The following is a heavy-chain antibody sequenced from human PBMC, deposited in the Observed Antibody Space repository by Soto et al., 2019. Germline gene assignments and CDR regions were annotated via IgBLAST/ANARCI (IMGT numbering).Heavy chain of an antibody. CDR3: TRCESLYDRTKGDY. CDR2: VDRTGSPL. D-gene: IGHD3-16*01. J-gene: IGHJ4*02. CDR1: GFTFSDYY. V-gene: IGHV3-11*01. Sequence: QVQLVESGGGLVTPGGSLRLSCAASGFTFSDYYMGWVRQAPGKGLEWISFVDRTGSPLFYADSVKGRFTISRDNAKNSLFLQMHSLQVEDTAVYSCTRCESLYDRTKGDYWRPGAQVTVSS.